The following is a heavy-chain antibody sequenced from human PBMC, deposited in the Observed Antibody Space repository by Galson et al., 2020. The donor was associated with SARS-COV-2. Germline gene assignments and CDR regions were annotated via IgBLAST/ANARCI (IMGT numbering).Heavy chain of an antibody. J-gene: IGHJ4*02. CDR2: IYSEGSST. CDR3: AKRHRDSSGFDY. Sequence: ALHGESLKISCAASGFTFSSYWMHWVRQAPGKGLVWVSRIYSEGSSTSYADSVKGRFTISGDNAKNTLYLQMNGLRGEDTAIYYCAKRHRDSSGFDYWGQGARVTVSS. V-gene: IGHV3-74*01. D-gene: IGHD3-22*01. CDR1: GFTFSSYW.